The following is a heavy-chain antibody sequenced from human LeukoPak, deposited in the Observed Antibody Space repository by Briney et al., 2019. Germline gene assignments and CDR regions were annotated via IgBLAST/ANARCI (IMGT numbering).Heavy chain of an antibody. CDR2: ISGSGGST. Sequence: GGSLRLSCAASGFTFRIYAMTWVRQAPGKGLEWVSAISGSGGSTYYADSVKGRFTISRDNSKNTVYLQMNSLRAEDTAVYYCAKEPTSVAGDYWGQGTLVTVSS. CDR1: GFTFRIYA. D-gene: IGHD6-19*01. V-gene: IGHV3-23*01. J-gene: IGHJ4*02. CDR3: AKEPTSVAGDY.